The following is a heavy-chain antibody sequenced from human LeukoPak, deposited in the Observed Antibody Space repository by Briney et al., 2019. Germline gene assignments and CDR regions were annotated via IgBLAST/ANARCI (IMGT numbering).Heavy chain of an antibody. CDR1: GGSISSYY. Sequence: SETLSLTCTVSGGSISSYYWSWIRQPPGKGLEWIGYIYYSGSTYYNPSLKSRVTISVDTSKNQFSLKLSSVTAADTAVYYCAREGRRSYYYYMDVWGKGTTVTVSS. CDR2: IYYSGST. CDR3: AREGRRSYYYYMDV. V-gene: IGHV4-30-4*01. D-gene: IGHD3-10*01. J-gene: IGHJ6*03.